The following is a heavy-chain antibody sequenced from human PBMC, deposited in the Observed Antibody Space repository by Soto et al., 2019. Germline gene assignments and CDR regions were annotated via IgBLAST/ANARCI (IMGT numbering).Heavy chain of an antibody. Sequence: ASVKVSCKASGYTFTSYDLSWVRQAPGQGLEWMGWISAYNGNTNYAQKLQGRVTMATDTSTSTAYMELRSLRSDDTAVYYCARSSGSAYWFDPWGQGTLVTVSS. CDR2: ISAYNGNT. CDR3: ARSSGSAYWFDP. CDR1: GYTFTSYD. J-gene: IGHJ5*02. V-gene: IGHV1-18*01. D-gene: IGHD6-6*01.